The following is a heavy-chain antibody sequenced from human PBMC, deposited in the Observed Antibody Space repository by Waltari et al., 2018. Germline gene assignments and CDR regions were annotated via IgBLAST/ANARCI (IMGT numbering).Heavy chain of an antibody. D-gene: IGHD2-15*01. CDR2: INPNSGGT. Sequence: QVQPVQSGAEVKKPGASVEVSCKASGYTFTGYYMHWVRQAPGQGLEWMGRINPNSGGTNYAQKVQGRVTMTRDTSISTAYMELSRLRSDDTAVYYCARAGIWYCRGGSCYWWFDPWGQGTLVTVSS. CDR3: ARAGIWYCRGGSCYWWFDP. CDR1: GYTFTGYY. J-gene: IGHJ5*02. V-gene: IGHV1-2*06.